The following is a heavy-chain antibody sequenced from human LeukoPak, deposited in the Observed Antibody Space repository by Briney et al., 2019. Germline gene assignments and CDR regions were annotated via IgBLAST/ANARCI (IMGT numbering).Heavy chain of an antibody. Sequence: APVKVSCKASGYTFTDYYMHWVRQAPGQGPEWMGWVNPNSGGTNYAQNFQGRVTMTRDTSISTAFMELNRLTSDDTAVYYCATPKTSSWYYWGQGTLVTVSS. CDR2: VNPNSGGT. CDR1: GYTFTDYY. V-gene: IGHV1-2*02. J-gene: IGHJ4*02. D-gene: IGHD6-13*01. CDR3: ATPKTSSWYY.